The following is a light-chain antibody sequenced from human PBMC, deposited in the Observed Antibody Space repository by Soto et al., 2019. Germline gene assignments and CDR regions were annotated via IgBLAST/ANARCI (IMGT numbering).Light chain of an antibody. CDR1: QSISGW. J-gene: IGKJ1*01. CDR2: RAS. V-gene: IGKV1-5*03. Sequence: DVRMTQSPATLSVYAGERATITCRASQSISGWLAWYQQKAGKAPKLLIYRASTLRSGVPSRFSGSGSGTEFTLTISSLQPDDFATYYCQHYTSYPEPFGQRSKVDIK. CDR3: QHYTSYPEP.